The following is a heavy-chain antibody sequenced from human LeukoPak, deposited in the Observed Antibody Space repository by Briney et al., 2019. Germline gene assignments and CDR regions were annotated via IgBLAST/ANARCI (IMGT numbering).Heavy chain of an antibody. Sequence: SETLSLTCTVSGGSIRGSYWSWIRQPPGKGLEWIGYIYYSGSTDYNPSLKSRVTISVDTSKNQSSLKLNSMTAADTAVYYCARTTTKYNTYDYWGQGTLVTVSS. D-gene: IGHD4-17*01. J-gene: IGHJ4*02. CDR1: GGSIRGSY. CDR3: ARTTTKYNTYDY. CDR2: IYYSGST. V-gene: IGHV4-59*01.